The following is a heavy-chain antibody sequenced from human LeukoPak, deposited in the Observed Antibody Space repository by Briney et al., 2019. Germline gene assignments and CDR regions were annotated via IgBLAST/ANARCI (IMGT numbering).Heavy chain of an antibody. CDR2: FDPEDGET. CDR3: ARKGGTDYYYYYMDV. Sequence: GASVKVSCKVSGYTLTEFSMHWVRQAPGKELEWMGGFDPEDGETIYAQKFQGRVTMTEDTSTDTAYMVLSSLRSEDTAVYYCARKGGTDYYYYYMDVWGKGTTVTVSS. V-gene: IGHV1-24*01. CDR1: GYTLTEFS. J-gene: IGHJ6*03. D-gene: IGHD1-26*01.